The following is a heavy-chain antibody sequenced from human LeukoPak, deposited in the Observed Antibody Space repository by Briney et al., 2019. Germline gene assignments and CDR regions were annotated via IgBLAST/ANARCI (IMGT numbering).Heavy chain of an antibody. CDR1: GYTFTSYA. J-gene: IGHJ3*02. Sequence: ASVKVSCKASGYTFTSYAMHWVRQAPGQRLEWMGWINAGNGNTKYSQKFQGRVTITRDTSASTAYMELRSLRSDDTAVYYCARDRMVRGVIWDAFDIWGQGTMVTVSS. CDR2: INAGNGNT. CDR3: ARDRMVRGVIWDAFDI. D-gene: IGHD3-10*01. V-gene: IGHV1-3*01.